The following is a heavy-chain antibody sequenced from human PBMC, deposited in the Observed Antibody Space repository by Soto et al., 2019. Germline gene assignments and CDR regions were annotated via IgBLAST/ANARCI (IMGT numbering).Heavy chain of an antibody. Sequence: PGGSLRLSCAAAGFTFSDYAMNWVRQAPGKGLEWVSAISGSGANTYYADSVKGRFTISRDNSKNMLYLQMNSLRDEDTAVYYCANGRFLEWLLPDNWFDPWGQGTPVTVSS. CDR1: GFTFSDYA. D-gene: IGHD3-3*01. CDR2: ISGSGANT. J-gene: IGHJ5*02. CDR3: ANGRFLEWLLPDNWFDP. V-gene: IGHV3-23*01.